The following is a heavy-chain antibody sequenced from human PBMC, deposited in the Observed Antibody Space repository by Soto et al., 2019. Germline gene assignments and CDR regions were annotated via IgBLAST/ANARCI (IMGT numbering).Heavy chain of an antibody. CDR1: GYTFSNHA. V-gene: IGHV3-23*01. CDR3: VRVLKSIGWDNDVFDI. D-gene: IGHD6-19*01. J-gene: IGHJ3*02. CDR2: ISGGGGAT. Sequence: PGGSLRLSCAASGYTFSNHAMTWVRQAPGKGLEWVAAISGGGGATKYADSVEGRFSISKDNAENTLYLQMNNLRADDTAVYYCVRVLKSIGWDNDVFDIWGQGTMVTVSS.